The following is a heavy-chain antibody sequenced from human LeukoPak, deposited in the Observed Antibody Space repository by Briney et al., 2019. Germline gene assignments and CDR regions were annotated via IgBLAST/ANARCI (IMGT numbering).Heavy chain of an antibody. Sequence: GASVKVSCKASGGTFSSYAISWVRQAPGQGLEWMGGIIPIFGTANYAQKFQGRVTITRDTSTSTVYMELSSLRSEDTAVYYCARGGGGYPMRSDAFDIWGQGTMVTVSS. J-gene: IGHJ3*02. CDR2: IIPIFGTA. D-gene: IGHD1-26*01. CDR1: GGTFSSYA. V-gene: IGHV1-69*05. CDR3: ARGGGGYPMRSDAFDI.